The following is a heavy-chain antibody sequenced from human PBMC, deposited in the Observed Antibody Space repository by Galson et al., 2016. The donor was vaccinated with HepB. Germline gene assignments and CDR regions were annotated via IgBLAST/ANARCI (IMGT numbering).Heavy chain of an antibody. CDR1: GFFFSGRA. CDR2: IDRYGGTT. J-gene: IGHJ4*02. Sequence: SLRLSCAASGFFFSGRAMSWVRQAPGKGLEWVSGIDRYGGTTGYAASVKGRFTISRDNSKNTLYLQMNSLRTEDTAVYYCAKDRRIWGNYPYSFDSWGQGILVTVSS. CDR3: AKDRRIWGNYPYSFDS. V-gene: IGHV3-23*01. D-gene: IGHD3-16*02.